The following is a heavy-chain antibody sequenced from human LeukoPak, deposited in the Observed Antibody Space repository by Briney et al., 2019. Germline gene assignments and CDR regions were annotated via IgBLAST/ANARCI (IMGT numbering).Heavy chain of an antibody. J-gene: IGHJ6*04. CDR1: GFIFSDYS. CDR2: ISSSGSTI. V-gene: IGHV3-48*04. CDR3: AELGITMVGGV. Sequence: GGSLRLSCAASGFIFSDYSMNWVRQAPEKGLEWVSYISSSGSTIYYADSVKGRFTISRDNAKNSLYLQMNSLRAEDTAVYYCAELGITMVGGVWGKGTTVTISS. D-gene: IGHD3-10*02.